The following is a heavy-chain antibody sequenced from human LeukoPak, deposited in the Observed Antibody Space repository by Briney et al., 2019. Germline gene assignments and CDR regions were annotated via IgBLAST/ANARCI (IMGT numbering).Heavy chain of an antibody. D-gene: IGHD2-15*01. CDR1: GDSISRSSYY. V-gene: IGHV4-39*01. CDR3: ARLVPPGGGDCTGSNCHKVYYFDY. Sequence: SETLSLTCSVSGDSISRSSYYWGWIRQTPGKGLEWIGSIYYSGSTYYNPSLKSRVTTSVDMSKNQFSLNLSSVTAADTAVYYCARLVPPGGGDCTGSNCHKVYYFDYWGQGTLVTVSS. J-gene: IGHJ4*02. CDR2: IYYSGST.